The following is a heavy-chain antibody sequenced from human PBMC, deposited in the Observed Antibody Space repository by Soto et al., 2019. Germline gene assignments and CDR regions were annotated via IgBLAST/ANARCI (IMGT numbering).Heavy chain of an antibody. CDR1: GVSITSGAYY. CDR3: ARGGVDRGHGVLYYFDS. Sequence: PSETLSLTCVVSGVSITSGAYYWSWIRQPPGKGLEWVGYMYYTGSTYYSPSLRSRITISRDTPKNQFSLELTSVTAADTAVYYCARGGVDRGHGVLYYFDSWGPGTLVTVSS. D-gene: IGHD3-3*01. J-gene: IGHJ4*02. CDR2: MYYTGST. V-gene: IGHV4-31*11.